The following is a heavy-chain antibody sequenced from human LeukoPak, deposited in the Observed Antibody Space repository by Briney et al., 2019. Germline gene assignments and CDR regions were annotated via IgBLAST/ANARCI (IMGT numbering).Heavy chain of an antibody. V-gene: IGHV3-23*01. D-gene: IGHD3-16*01. CDR3: TKAVGGGRDAYDI. CDR1: GITFRHHA. J-gene: IGHJ3*02. CDR2: IFDSGAPS. Sequence: GGSLRLSCVASGITFRHHAMNWVRQAPGKGLEWVSSIFDSGAPSYYADSVKGRFTISRDNSRNTFYLQMENLRAKDSATYYCTKAVGGGRDAYDIWGQGTGVIVSS.